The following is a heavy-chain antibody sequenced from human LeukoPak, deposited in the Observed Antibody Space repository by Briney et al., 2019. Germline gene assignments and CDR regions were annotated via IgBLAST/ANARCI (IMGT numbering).Heavy chain of an antibody. CDR3: VRGGIQVSGIDEIDY. CDR1: GFTFRSYD. D-gene: IGHD6-19*01. Sequence: GGSLRLSCAASGFTFRSYDMHRVRQVTGKGLEWVSAVGISGDTYYAGSVKGRFTISRENAKNSLYLQMNSLTAGDTAVYYCVRGGIQVSGIDEIDYWGQGTLVTVSS. V-gene: IGHV3-13*01. CDR2: VGISGDT. J-gene: IGHJ4*02.